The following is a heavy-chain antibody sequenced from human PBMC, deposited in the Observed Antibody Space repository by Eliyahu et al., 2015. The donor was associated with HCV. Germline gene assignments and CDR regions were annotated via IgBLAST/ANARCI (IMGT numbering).Heavy chain of an antibody. CDR1: DYTFTNYG. J-gene: IGHJ6*02. Sequence: QVQLVQSGPEVKKPGASVKVSCQASDYTFTNYGLRWXRQAPGQGLEWMGWIITYXGNANYAHKFQGRVAMTTDTSTNTAYMELRSLRSDDTAVYYCAKFRANYYYYGLDVWGQGTRVTVSS. CDR2: IITYXGNA. V-gene: IGHV1-18*01. D-gene: IGHD3-10*01. CDR3: AKFRANYYYYGLDV.